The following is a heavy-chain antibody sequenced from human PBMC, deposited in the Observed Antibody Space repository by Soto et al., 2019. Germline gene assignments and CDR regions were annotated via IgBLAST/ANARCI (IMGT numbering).Heavy chain of an antibody. CDR1: GYTFTSDG. V-gene: IGHV1-18*01. J-gene: IGHJ4*02. CDR2: ISAYNGNT. Sequence: ASVKVSCKASGYTFTSDGIGWVRQAPGQGLEWMGWISAYNGNTNYAQKLQGRVTMTTDTSTSTAYMELRSLRSDDTAVYYCARVGVAAAFRYYFDYWGQGTLVTVSS. CDR3: ARVGVAAAFRYYFDY. D-gene: IGHD6-13*01.